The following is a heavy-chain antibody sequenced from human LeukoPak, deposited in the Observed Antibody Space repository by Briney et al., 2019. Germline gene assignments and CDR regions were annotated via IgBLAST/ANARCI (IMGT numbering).Heavy chain of an antibody. D-gene: IGHD7-27*01. CDR2: MNPNSANT. CDR1: GYTFTSYD. J-gene: IGHJ3*02. CDR3: ARASNWGSNPEAFDI. Sequence: ASVKVSCKASGYTFTSYDINWVRQATGQRLEWMGWMNPNSANTGYAQKLQGRVTMTTDTSTSTAYMELRSLRSDDTAVYYCARASNWGSNPEAFDIWGQGTMVTVSS. V-gene: IGHV1-8*01.